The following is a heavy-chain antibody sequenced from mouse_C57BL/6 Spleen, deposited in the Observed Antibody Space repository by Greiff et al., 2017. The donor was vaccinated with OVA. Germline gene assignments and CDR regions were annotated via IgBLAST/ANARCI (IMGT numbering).Heavy chain of an antibody. D-gene: IGHD1-1*01. J-gene: IGHJ1*03. CDR1: GFTFSSYA. V-gene: IGHV5-4*01. Sequence: EVHLVESGGGLVKPGGSLKLSCAASGFTFSSYAMSWVRQTPEKRLEWVATISDGGSYTYYPDNVKGRFTISRDNAKNNLYLQMSHLKSEDTAMYYGAREGGTTVPYWYFDVWGTGTTVTVSS. CDR2: ISDGGSYT. CDR3: AREGGTTVPYWYFDV.